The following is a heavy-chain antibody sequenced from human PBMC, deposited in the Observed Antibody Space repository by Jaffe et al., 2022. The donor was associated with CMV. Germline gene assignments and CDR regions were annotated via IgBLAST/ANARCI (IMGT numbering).Heavy chain of an antibody. CDR3: AREITMVRGALPISYFDY. CDR2: IYYSGST. V-gene: IGHV4-59*01. D-gene: IGHD3-10*01. J-gene: IGHJ4*02. CDR1: GGSISSYY. Sequence: QVQLQESGPGLVKPSETLSLTCTVSGGSISSYYWSWIRQPPGKGLEWIGYIYYSGSTNYNPSLKSRVTISVDTSKNQFSLKLSSVTAADTAVYYCAREITMVRGALPISYFDYWGQGTLVTVSS.